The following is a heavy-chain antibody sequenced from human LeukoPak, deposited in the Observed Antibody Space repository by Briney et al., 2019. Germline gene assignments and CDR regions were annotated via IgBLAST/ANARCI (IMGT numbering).Heavy chain of an antibody. Sequence: SETLSLTCTVSGGSISSSSYYWGWIRQPPGKGLEWIGSIYYSGSTYYNPSLKSRVTISVDTSKNQFSLKLSSVTAADTAVYYCARHGGAGRFFEWAYNWFDPWGQGTLVTVSS. J-gene: IGHJ5*02. CDR2: IYYSGST. CDR1: GGSISSSSYY. CDR3: ARHGGAGRFFEWAYNWFDP. D-gene: IGHD3-3*01. V-gene: IGHV4-39*01.